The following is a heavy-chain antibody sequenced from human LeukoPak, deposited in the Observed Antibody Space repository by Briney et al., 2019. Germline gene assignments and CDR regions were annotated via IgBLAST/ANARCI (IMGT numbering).Heavy chain of an antibody. Sequence: GGSLRLSCAASGFTFSSYSMNWVRQAPGKGLEWVAFIRYDGSNKYYADSVKGRFTISRDNSKNTLYLQMNSLRAEDTAVYYCAKPSGSYYHYFDYWGQGTLVTVSS. CDR3: AKPSGSYYHYFDY. CDR1: GFTFSSYS. V-gene: IGHV3-30*02. CDR2: IRYDGSNK. D-gene: IGHD1-26*01. J-gene: IGHJ4*02.